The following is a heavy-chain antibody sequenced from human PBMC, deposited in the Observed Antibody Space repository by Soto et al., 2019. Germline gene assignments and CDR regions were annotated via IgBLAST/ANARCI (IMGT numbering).Heavy chain of an antibody. V-gene: IGHV4-30-4*01. CDR3: ARDRLVMDGYYYYGMDV. CDR1: GGSISSGDYY. D-gene: IGHD3-9*01. CDR2: IYYSGST. Sequence: SETLSLTCTVSGGSISSGDYYWSWIRQPPGKGLEWIGYIYYSGSTYYNPSLKSRVTISVDTSKNQFSLKLSSVTAADTAVYYCARDRLVMDGYYYYGMDVWGQGTTVTVSS. J-gene: IGHJ6*02.